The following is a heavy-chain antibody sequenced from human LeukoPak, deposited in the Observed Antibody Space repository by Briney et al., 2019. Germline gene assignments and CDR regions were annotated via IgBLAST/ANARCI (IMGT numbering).Heavy chain of an antibody. V-gene: IGHV3-30-3*01. Sequence: PGRALRLSCAASGFTFTAYLIHLVRQAPGKGLEWVAVMSSDGNAMFYADSVKGRFTISRDNSKNTLYLQMNSLRAEDTAVYYCVRESEYYFDHSASFDYWGQGTLVTVSS. J-gene: IGHJ4*02. CDR1: GFTFTAYL. CDR2: MSSDGNAM. D-gene: IGHD3-22*01. CDR3: VRESEYYFDHSASFDY.